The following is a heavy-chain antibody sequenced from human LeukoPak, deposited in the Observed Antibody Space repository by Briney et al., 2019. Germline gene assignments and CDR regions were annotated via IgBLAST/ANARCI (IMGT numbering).Heavy chain of an antibody. Sequence: PGDSLRLSCVASGFSFSTYAMNWVRQVPGKGLEWVSTIGGSDDSTSYADSVKGRFTISSDFSKNTLYLQMNSLRAEDKAVYFCAKGLVFHDNYFDNWGQGTLVTVSS. CDR1: GFSFSTYA. V-gene: IGHV3-23*01. J-gene: IGHJ4*02. D-gene: IGHD5/OR15-5a*01. CDR2: IGGSDDST. CDR3: AKGLVFHDNYFDN.